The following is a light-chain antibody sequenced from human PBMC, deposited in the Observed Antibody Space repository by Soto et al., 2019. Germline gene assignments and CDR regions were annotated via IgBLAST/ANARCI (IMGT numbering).Light chain of an antibody. CDR1: QSLSSNY. J-gene: IGKJ1*01. CDR3: QQYTT. CDR2: GAS. V-gene: IGKV3-20*01. Sequence: EIVLTQSPGTLSLSPGERATLSCRASQSLSSNYLAWYQQKPGQAPRLLIYGASSRATGIPDRFSGSGSGTDFTLTISRLEPEDFAVYYCQQYTTFGQGTKVDIK.